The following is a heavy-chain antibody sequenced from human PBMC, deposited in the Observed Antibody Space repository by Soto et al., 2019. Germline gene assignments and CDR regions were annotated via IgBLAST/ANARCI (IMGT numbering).Heavy chain of an antibody. D-gene: IGHD2-8*02. CDR1: GGSFSGYY. V-gene: IGHV4-34*01. CDR3: ARDKITGLFDY. Sequence: PSETLSLTCAVYGGSFSGYYWTWIRQPPGTGLEWIGEINHRGSTNYNPSQKSRVTISVDTSKNQFSLKLTFVTAADTAVYYCARDKITGLFDYWGQGTLVTVS. J-gene: IGHJ4*02. CDR2: INHRGST.